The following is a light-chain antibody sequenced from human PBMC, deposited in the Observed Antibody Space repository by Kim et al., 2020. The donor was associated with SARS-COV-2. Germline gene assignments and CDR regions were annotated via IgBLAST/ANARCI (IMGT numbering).Light chain of an antibody. J-gene: IGLJ2*01. CDR2: KDT. CDR3: QAWDISTVV. V-gene: IGLV3-1*01. CDR1: KLGDKY. Sequence: VSQGQTASITCSGDKLGDKYAYWYQQKPGQSPVLVLYKDTKRPSGIPERFSGSNSGNTATLTISGTQAMDEADYYCQAWDISTVVFGGGTKVTVL.